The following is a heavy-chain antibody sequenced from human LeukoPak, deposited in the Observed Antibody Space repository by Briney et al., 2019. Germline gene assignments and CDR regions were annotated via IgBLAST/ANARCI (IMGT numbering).Heavy chain of an antibody. CDR1: GYTFTSYG. Sequence: GASVKVSCKASGYTFTSYGISWVRQAPGQGLEWMGWINPNSGGTNYAQKFQGRVAMTRDTSISTAYMELSRLRSDDTAVYYCARDITMVRGVPDYWGQGTLVTVSS. D-gene: IGHD3-10*01. CDR2: INPNSGGT. J-gene: IGHJ4*02. CDR3: ARDITMVRGVPDY. V-gene: IGHV1-2*02.